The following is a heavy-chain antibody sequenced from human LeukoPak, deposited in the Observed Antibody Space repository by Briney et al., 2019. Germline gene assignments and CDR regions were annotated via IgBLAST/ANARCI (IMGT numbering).Heavy chain of an antibody. CDR3: AKDLGEMATGAFDI. J-gene: IGHJ3*02. CDR1: GFTFSSYG. Sequence: GGSLRLSCAASGFTFSSYGMHWVRQAPGKGLEWVAVISYDGSNKYYAGSVKGRFTISRDNSKNTLYLQMNSLRAEDTAVYYCAKDLGEMATGAFDIWGQGTMVTVSS. D-gene: IGHD5-24*01. CDR2: ISYDGSNK. V-gene: IGHV3-30*18.